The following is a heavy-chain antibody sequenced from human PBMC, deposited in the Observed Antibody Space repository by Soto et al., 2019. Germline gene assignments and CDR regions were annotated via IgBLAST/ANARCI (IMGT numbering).Heavy chain of an antibody. Sequence: QVQLVKSGRGLVKPGGSLRLSCAASGFTFSDYYMSWIRQAPGKGLEWVSYISSSSSYTNYADSVKGRFTISRDNAKNSLYLQMNSLRAEDTAVYYCARDADILTGSDAFDIWGQGTMVTVSS. V-gene: IGHV3-11*05. D-gene: IGHD3-9*01. J-gene: IGHJ3*02. CDR3: ARDADILTGSDAFDI. CDR1: GFTFSDYY. CDR2: ISSSSSYT.